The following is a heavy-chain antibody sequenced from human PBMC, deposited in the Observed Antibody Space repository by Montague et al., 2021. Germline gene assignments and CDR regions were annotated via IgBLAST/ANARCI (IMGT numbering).Heavy chain of an antibody. CDR3: ARTVCSGNHYPLDY. D-gene: IGHD2-15*01. Sequence: SETLSLTCTVSGGSLGRYYWSWIRQPPGKGLEWIGYVYSNGNTNSNPSLRGRVTISNDTSQTQFSLKMSSMTAADTAVYYCARTVCSGNHYPLDYWGPGTLVTVSS. CDR2: VYSNGNT. V-gene: IGHV4-4*08. CDR1: GGSLGRYY. J-gene: IGHJ4*02.